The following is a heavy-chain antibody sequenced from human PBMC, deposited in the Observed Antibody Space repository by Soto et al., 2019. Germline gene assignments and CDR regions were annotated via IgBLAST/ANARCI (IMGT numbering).Heavy chain of an antibody. J-gene: IGHJ6*02. CDR1: GYTFTGYY. CDR2: INPNSGGT. V-gene: IGHV1-2*02. D-gene: IGHD6-13*01. Sequence: GASVKVSCKASGYTFTGYYMHWVRQAPGQGLEWMGWINPNSGGTNYAQKFQGRVTMTRDTSISTACMELSRLRSDDTAVYYCARALNPSSSWGYYYYGMDVWGQGTTVTVSS. CDR3: ARALNPSSSWGYYYYGMDV.